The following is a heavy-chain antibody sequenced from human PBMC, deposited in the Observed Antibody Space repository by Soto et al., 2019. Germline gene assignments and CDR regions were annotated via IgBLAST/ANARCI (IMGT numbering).Heavy chain of an antibody. CDR3: ARFGQGLSIDY. Sequence: QVQLVESGGGVVQPGRSLSLACAASGFTFSSYAMHWVRQAPGKGLEWVAVISYDGSNKYYADSVKGRFTISRDNSKNTLYLQMNSLRAEDTAVYYCARFGQGLSIDYWGQGTLVTVSS. CDR1: GFTFSSYA. V-gene: IGHV3-30-3*01. J-gene: IGHJ4*02. D-gene: IGHD6-19*01. CDR2: ISYDGSNK.